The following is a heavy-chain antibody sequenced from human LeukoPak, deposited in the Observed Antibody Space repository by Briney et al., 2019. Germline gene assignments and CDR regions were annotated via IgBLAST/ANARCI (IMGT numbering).Heavy chain of an antibody. CDR2: TYYRSKWYN. CDR1: GDSVSSNSAA. CDR3: AREGYGDYVPPYYGMDV. D-gene: IGHD4-17*01. Sequence: SQTLSLTCAISGDSVSSNSAAWSWIRQSPSRGLEWLGRTYYRSKWYNDYAVSVKSRITINPDTSKNQFSLQLNSVTPEDTAVYYCAREGYGDYVPPYYGMDVWGQGTTVTVSS. V-gene: IGHV6-1*01. J-gene: IGHJ6*02.